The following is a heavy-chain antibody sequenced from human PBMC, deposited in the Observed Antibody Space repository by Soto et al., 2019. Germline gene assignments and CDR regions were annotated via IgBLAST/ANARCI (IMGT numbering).Heavy chain of an antibody. V-gene: IGHV4-4*02. J-gene: IGHJ4*02. CDR1: GGSISSSNW. CDR3: AIVSIAAAGTYDY. D-gene: IGHD6-13*01. Sequence: QVQLQESGPGLVKPSGTLSLTCAVSGGSISSSNWWSLVRQSPRKWLEWIGEIYHSGSTNYNPSLKNRVNIAVDKSKNQISLKMSSVTAADTAGYHCAIVSIAAAGTYDYWGQGTLVTVSS. CDR2: IYHSGST.